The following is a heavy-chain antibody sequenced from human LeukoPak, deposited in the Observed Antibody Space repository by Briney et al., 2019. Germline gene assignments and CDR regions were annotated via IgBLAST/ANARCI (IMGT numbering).Heavy chain of an antibody. CDR3: ARDMALVPFASDI. J-gene: IGHJ3*02. V-gene: IGHV3-30*04. CDR2: ISFDGTDA. D-gene: IGHD6-13*01. Sequence: GGSLRLSCAASGFTFSSYATHWVRQAPGKGLEWVAVISFDGTDAFYADSVKGRFTISRDNSKNTLYLQMNSLRADDTAVYYCARDMALVPFASDIWGQGTMVTVSS. CDR1: GFTFSSYA.